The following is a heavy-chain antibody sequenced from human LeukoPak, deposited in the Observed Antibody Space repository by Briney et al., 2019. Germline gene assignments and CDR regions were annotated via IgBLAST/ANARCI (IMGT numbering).Heavy chain of an antibody. CDR2: IKSKTDGGTT. Sequence: PGGSLRLSCAASGFTFSNAWMSWVRQAPGKGLEWVGRIKSKTDGGTTDYAAPVKGRFTISRDDSKNTLYLQMNSLRAEDTAVYYCAKGGTVTRSVDVWGKGTAVTVSS. V-gene: IGHV3-15*01. D-gene: IGHD4-17*01. J-gene: IGHJ6*04. CDR1: GFTFSNAW. CDR3: AKGGTVTRSVDV.